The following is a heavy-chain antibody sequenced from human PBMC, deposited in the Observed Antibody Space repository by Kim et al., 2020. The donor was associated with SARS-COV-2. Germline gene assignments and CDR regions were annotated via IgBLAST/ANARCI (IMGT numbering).Heavy chain of an antibody. CDR2: IHHSGAT. V-gene: IGHV4-38-2*02. CDR3: AKVLATSLPIAYNCFDP. CDR1: GYSISDDYY. D-gene: IGHD5-12*01. Sequence: SETLSLTCSVSGYSISDDYYWGWIRQPPGKGLEWIGTIHHSGATYYNPSRRSRVTMSVDTSRNQFSLKLSSVTAADTAVYYCAKVLATSLPIAYNCFDPWGQGTLVTVSS. J-gene: IGHJ5*02.